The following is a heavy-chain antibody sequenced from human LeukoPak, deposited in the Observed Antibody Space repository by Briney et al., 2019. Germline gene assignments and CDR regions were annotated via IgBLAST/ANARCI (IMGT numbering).Heavy chain of an antibody. D-gene: IGHD6-13*01. V-gene: IGHV3-21*01. CDR1: GFTFSSYS. J-gene: IGHJ4*02. Sequence: GGSLRLSCAASGFTFSSYSMNRVRQAPGKGLEWVSSISSSSYIYYADSVKGRFTISRDNAKNSLYLQMNSLRAEDTAVYYCARDGRGSSWYSGYFDYWGQGTLVTVSS. CDR3: ARDGRGSSWYSGYFDY. CDR2: ISSSSYI.